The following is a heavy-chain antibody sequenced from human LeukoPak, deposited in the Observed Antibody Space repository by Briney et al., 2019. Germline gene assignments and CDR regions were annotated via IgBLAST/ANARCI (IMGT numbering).Heavy chain of an antibody. V-gene: IGHV3-30-3*01. CDR1: GFTFSSYA. J-gene: IGHJ4*02. CDR3: ARAGYSYGLEVDY. CDR2: ISYDGSNK. D-gene: IGHD5-18*01. Sequence: GGSLRLSCAASGFTFSSYAMHWVRQAPGKGLEWVAVISYDGSNKYYADSVKGRFTISRDNSKNTLYQQMNSLRAEDTAVYYCARAGYSYGLEVDYWGQGTLVTVSS.